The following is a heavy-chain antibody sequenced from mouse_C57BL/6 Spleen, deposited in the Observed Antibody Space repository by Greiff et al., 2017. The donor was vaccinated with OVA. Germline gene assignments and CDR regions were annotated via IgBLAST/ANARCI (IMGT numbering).Heavy chain of an antibody. CDR1: GYTFTSYW. CDR2: IHPNSGST. D-gene: IGHD2-9*01. CDR3: ARVTYYGYDAYFDY. J-gene: IGHJ2*01. V-gene: IGHV1-64*01. Sequence: QVQLQQPGAELVKPGASVKLSCKASGYTFTSYWMHWVKQRPGQGLEWIGMIHPNSGSTNYNEKFKSKATLTVDKSSSTAYMQLSSLTSEDSAVYYCARVTYYGYDAYFDYWGQGTTLTVSS.